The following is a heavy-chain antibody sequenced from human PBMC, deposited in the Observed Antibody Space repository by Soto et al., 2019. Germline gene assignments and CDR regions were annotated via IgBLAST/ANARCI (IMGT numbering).Heavy chain of an antibody. Sequence: PGESLKISCKGSGYSFTSYWIGWVRQIPWKGLEWMGIIYPGDSDTRYSPSFQGQVTISADKSISTAYLQWSSLKASDTAMYYCARSGCSGGSCYFDYYYYYGMDVWGQGTTVTVSS. J-gene: IGHJ6*02. CDR3: ARSGCSGGSCYFDYYYYYGMDV. D-gene: IGHD2-15*01. CDR2: IYPGDSDT. CDR1: GYSFTSYW. V-gene: IGHV5-51*01.